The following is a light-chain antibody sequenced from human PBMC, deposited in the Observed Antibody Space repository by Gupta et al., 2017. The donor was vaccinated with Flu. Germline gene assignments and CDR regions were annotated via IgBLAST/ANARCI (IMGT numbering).Light chain of an antibody. V-gene: IGLV2-23*02. CDR2: EVT. J-gene: IGLJ3*02. CDR1: NSNSGSYHL. Sequence: SITISCTGTNSNSGSYHLVSWYQQHPGKAPKLMIYEVTKRPSGASNRFSGSKSGYTASLTISGLQAEDEAVYSCCSYAGTNTWMFGGGTKLTVL. CDR3: CSYAGTNTWM.